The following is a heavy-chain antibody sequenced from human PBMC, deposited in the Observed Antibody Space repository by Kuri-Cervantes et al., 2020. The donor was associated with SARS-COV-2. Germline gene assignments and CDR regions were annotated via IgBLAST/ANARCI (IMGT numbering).Heavy chain of an antibody. CDR3: AKGAQLWYAYYYYGMDV. CDR2: ISSNGGST. CDR1: GFTFSSYA. Sequence: GESLKISCSASGFTFSSYAMHWVRQAPGKGLEYVSAISSNGGSTYYADSVKGRFTISRDNSKNTLYLQMNSLRAEDTAVYYCAKGAQLWYAYYYYGMDVWAQGTTVTVPS. D-gene: IGHD5-18*01. J-gene: IGHJ6*02. V-gene: IGHV3-64*04.